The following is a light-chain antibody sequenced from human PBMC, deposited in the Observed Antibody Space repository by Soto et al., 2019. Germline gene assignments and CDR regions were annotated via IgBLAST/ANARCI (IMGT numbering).Light chain of an antibody. CDR3: QQYNSYSWT. CDR1: QSISSW. V-gene: IGKV1-5*03. CDR2: KAP. Sequence: DIQMTQSPSTLSASVGAIVTITCRASQSISSWLAWYQQKPGKAPKLLIYKAPSLESGVPSRFSGSGSGTEFTLTISSLQPDDFATYYCQQYNSYSWTFGQGTKVESK. J-gene: IGKJ1*01.